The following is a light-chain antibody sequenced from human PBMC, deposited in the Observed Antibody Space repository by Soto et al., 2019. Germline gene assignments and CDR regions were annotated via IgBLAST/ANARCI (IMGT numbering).Light chain of an antibody. V-gene: IGKV1-39*01. CDR2: GAS. J-gene: IGKJ4*01. Sequence: DIEMTQSPSSLSSSVGDIFTFTCRASQSISTYLNWYEQKPGKAPNLLIYGASNLQSGVPSRFSGGGSGTDFTLTISSLQPEDFGTYYCQQSYTSPVTFGGGTKVDI. CDR3: QQSYTSPVT. CDR1: QSISTY.